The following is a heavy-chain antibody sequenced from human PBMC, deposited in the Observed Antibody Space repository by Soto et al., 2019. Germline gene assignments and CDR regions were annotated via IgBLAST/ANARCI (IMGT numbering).Heavy chain of an antibody. Sequence: GGSLRLSCAASGFNFNNFGMNWFRQTPGKGLGWVSSIRTSSSYIYYADSVKGRFTISRDNAKKSLYLEMSSLRVEDTAVYYCARDRAPFCGGDCGLVDVWGQGTSVTVSS. CDR1: GFNFNNFG. V-gene: IGHV3-21*01. CDR2: IRTSSSYI. CDR3: ARDRAPFCGGDCGLVDV. D-gene: IGHD2-21*02. J-gene: IGHJ6*02.